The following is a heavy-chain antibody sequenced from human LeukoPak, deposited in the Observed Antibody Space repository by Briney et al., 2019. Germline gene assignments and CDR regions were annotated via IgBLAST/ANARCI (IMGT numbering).Heavy chain of an antibody. CDR2: IYYSGST. CDR1: GGSISSYY. Sequence: SETLSLTCTVSGGSISSYYWSWIRQPPGKGLEWIGYIYYSGSTNYNPSLKSRVTISVDTSKNQFSLKLSSVTAADTAVYYCARDPYCSGGSCYSALFDPWGQGTLVTVSS. J-gene: IGHJ5*02. CDR3: ARDPYCSGGSCYSALFDP. D-gene: IGHD2-15*01. V-gene: IGHV4-59*12.